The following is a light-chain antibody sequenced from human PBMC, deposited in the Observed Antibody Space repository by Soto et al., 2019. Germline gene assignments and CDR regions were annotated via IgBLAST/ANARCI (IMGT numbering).Light chain of an antibody. V-gene: IGKV3-20*01. CDR1: ESVSSVY. J-gene: IGKJ5*01. Sequence: EIVLTQSPATLSLSPGERATLSCRASESVSSVYLAWYQHKPGQAPRLLVFGASSRATAIPDRFSGSGSGTDFNLTISKLEPEDFAVYYCQHYGGSFTFGQGTRLEIK. CDR2: GAS. CDR3: QHYGGSFT.